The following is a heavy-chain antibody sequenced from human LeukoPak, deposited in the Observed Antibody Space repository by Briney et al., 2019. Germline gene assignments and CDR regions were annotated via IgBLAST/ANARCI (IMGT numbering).Heavy chain of an antibody. CDR1: GGSISSSSYY. CDR2: IYYSGST. V-gene: IGHV4-39*01. D-gene: IGHD3-10*01. J-gene: IGHJ4*02. CDR3: ARLPWWGDYYGPRYFYFDY. Sequence: PSETLSLTCTVSGGSISSSSYYWGWIRQPPGKGLEWIGSIYYSGSTYYNPSLKSRVTISVDTSENQFSLKLSSVTAADTAVYYCARLPWWGDYYGPRYFYFDYWGQGTLVTVSS.